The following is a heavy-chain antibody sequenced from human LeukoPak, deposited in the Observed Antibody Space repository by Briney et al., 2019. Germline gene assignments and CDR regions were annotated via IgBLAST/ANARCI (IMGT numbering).Heavy chain of an antibody. V-gene: IGHV4-39*01. CDR1: GGSISSSSYY. D-gene: IGHD2-15*01. Sequence: PSETLSLTCTVPGGSISSSSYYWGWIRQPPRDGLGWNGIIYYSGSTYYNPSLKSRVTISVDTSKNQFSLKLSSVAAADTAVYYCARHPRGGSSRNFDYWGQGTLVTVSS. J-gene: IGHJ4*02. CDR2: IYYSGST. CDR3: ARHPRGGSSRNFDY.